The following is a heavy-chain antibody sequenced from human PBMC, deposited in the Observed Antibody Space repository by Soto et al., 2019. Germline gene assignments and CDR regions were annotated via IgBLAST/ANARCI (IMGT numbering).Heavy chain of an antibody. J-gene: IGHJ4*02. CDR3: AGSIAVAGTRENVDY. D-gene: IGHD6-19*01. CDR2: IYYSGST. CDR1: GGSISSSSYY. Sequence: PSETLSLTCTVSGGSISSSSYYWGWIRQPPGKGLEWIGSIYYSGSTYYNPSLKSRVTISVDTSKNQFSLKLSSVTAADTAVYYCAGSIAVAGTRENVDYWGQGTLVTVSS. V-gene: IGHV4-39*01.